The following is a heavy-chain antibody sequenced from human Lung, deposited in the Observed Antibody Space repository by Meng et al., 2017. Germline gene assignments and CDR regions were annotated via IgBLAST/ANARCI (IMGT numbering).Heavy chain of an antibody. Sequence: ASVKVSCKASGYTFTGYYMHWVRQAPGQGLEWMGRINSNSGGTNYAQKFQGRVTMTRDTSISTAYMELSRLRSDDTAVYYCAREIVVVPAATEGRDYWGQGTLVTVSS. D-gene: IGHD2-2*01. CDR1: GYTFTGYY. CDR2: INSNSGGT. CDR3: AREIVVVPAATEGRDY. V-gene: IGHV1-2*06. J-gene: IGHJ4*02.